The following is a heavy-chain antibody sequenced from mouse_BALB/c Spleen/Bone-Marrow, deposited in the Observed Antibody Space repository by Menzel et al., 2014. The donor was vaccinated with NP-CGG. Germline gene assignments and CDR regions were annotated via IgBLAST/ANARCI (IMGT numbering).Heavy chain of an antibody. V-gene: IGHV1-22*01. D-gene: IGHD2-3*01. CDR3: ARGRWYY. CDR2: VNSNIGGT. CDR1: GYTFTDYT. Sequence: EVQGVESGPELVKPGASVKISCKTSGYTFTDYTLHWVKQSHGKSLEWIGGVNSNIGGTSYNQKFKGKASLTVNKSSTTAYMELRSLTSEDSAVYYCARGRWYYWGQGTTLTVSS. J-gene: IGHJ2*01.